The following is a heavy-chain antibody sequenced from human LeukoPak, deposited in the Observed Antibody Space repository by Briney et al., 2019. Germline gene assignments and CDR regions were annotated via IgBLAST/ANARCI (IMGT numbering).Heavy chain of an antibody. J-gene: IGHJ6*03. Sequence: PGGSLRLSCGASRFTFSSYWLTWVRQAPGKGLEWVANIQQDGHEKYYVDSVKGRFTISRDNAKNLLYLQMNSLRDEDTAVYFCARDAQRRFTIFGVPEFYMDVWGKGTTVIVSS. CDR3: ARDAQRRFTIFGVPEFYMDV. D-gene: IGHD3-3*01. V-gene: IGHV3-7*01. CDR1: RFTFSSYW. CDR2: IQQDGHEK.